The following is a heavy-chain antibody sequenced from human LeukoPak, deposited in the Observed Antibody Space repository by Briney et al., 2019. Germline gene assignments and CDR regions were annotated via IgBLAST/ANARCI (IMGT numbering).Heavy chain of an antibody. CDR2: INHSGST. CDR3: ARLPPYSSGWYEDY. V-gene: IGHV4-34*01. J-gene: IGHJ4*02. D-gene: IGHD6-19*01. Sequence: SETLSLTCAVYGGSFSGDYWSWIRQPPGKGLEWIGEINHSGSTNYNPSLKSRVTISVDTSKNQFSLKLSSVTAADTAVYYCARLPPYSSGWYEDYWGQGTLVTVSS. CDR1: GGSFSGDY.